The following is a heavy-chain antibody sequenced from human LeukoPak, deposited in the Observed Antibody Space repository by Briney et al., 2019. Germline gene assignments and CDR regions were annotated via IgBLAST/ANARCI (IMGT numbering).Heavy chain of an antibody. Sequence: ASVKVSCKASGYTFTGYYMHWVRQAPGQGLEWMGWINPNSGGTNYAQKFQGRVTMTRDTSISTAYMELSRLRSDDTAVYYCARELRYFDWDGHGWFDPWGQGTLVTVSS. CDR1: GYTFTGYY. V-gene: IGHV1-2*02. J-gene: IGHJ5*02. D-gene: IGHD3-9*01. CDR2: INPNSGGT. CDR3: ARELRYFDWDGHGWFDP.